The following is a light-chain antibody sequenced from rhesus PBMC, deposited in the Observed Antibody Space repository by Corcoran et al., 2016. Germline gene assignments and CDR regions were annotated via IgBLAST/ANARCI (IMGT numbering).Light chain of an antibody. J-gene: IGKJ4*01. CDR1: QGISSN. CDR3: QQYNSLLT. V-gene: IGKV1-25*01. Sequence: DIQMTQAPSSVSASVGDRVTITCRASQGISSNLAWYQQKPGKAPKLLIYYATTLRSGVPSRFSGSGSVTEFTLTINSLQPEDFATYFCQQYNSLLTFGGGTKVEIK. CDR2: YAT.